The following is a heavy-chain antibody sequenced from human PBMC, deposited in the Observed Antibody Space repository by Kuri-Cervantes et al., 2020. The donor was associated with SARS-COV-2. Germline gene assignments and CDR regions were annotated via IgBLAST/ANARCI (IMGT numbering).Heavy chain of an antibody. J-gene: IGHJ3*02. V-gene: IGHV4-38-2*02. D-gene: IGHD6-19*01. Sequence: SETLSLTRAVSGYSISSGYYWGWIRQPPGKGLEWIGSIYHSGSTYYNPSLKSRVTISVDKSKNQFSLKLSSVTAADTAVYYCARDGTPSSIAVAGGAFDIWGQGTRVT. CDR1: GYSISSGYY. CDR2: IYHSGST. CDR3: ARDGTPSSIAVAGGAFDI.